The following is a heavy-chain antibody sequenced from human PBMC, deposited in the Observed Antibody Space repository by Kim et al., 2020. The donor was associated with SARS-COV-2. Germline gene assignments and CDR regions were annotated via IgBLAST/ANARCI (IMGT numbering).Heavy chain of an antibody. J-gene: IGHJ4*02. CDR3: ARVDILTTWGAPGPHNDY. D-gene: IGHD3-9*01. CDR1: GYTFNSYG. CDR2: ISAYNGKT. V-gene: IGHV1-18*01. Sequence: ASVKVSCKASGYTFNSYGISWVRQAPGQGLEWMGWISAYNGKTNYAQKLQGRVTMTTDTSTSTAYMELRSLRSDDTAVYYCARVDILTTWGAPGPHNDYWGQGTVVTVSS.